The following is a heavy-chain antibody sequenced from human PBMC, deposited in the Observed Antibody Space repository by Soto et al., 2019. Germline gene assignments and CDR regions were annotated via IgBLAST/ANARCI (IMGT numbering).Heavy chain of an antibody. D-gene: IGHD3-22*01. V-gene: IGHV1-69*01. CDR3: ARGRRSDYYDSSGYYYPLGY. J-gene: IGHJ4*02. CDR1: GGTFSSYA. Sequence: QVQLVQSGAEVKNPGSSVKVSCKASGGTFSSYAISWVRQAPGQGLEWMGGIIPIFGTANYAQKFQGRVTITADESTSTAYMELSSLRSEDTAVYYCARGRRSDYYDSSGYYYPLGYWGQGTLVTVSS. CDR2: IIPIFGTA.